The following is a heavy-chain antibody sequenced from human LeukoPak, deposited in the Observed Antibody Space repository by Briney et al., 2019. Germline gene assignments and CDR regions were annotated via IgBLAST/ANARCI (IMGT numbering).Heavy chain of an antibody. Sequence: SETLSLTCTVSGGSISSGGYYWRWIRQHPGKGLEWIGYIYYSGSTYYNPSLKSRVTISVDTSKNQFSLKLSSVTAADTAVYYCARDPKDGYGMDVWGQGTTVTVSS. CDR1: GGSISSGGYY. V-gene: IGHV4-31*03. CDR3: ARDPKDGYGMDV. J-gene: IGHJ6*02. CDR2: IYYSGST.